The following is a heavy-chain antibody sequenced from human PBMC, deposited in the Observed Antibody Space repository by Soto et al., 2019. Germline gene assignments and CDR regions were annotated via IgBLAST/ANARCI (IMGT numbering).Heavy chain of an antibody. D-gene: IGHD3-22*01. Sequence: SETLSLTCTVSGGSISSGGYYWSWIRQHPGKGLEWIGYIYYSGSTYYNPSLKSRVTISVDTSKNQLSLKLSSVTAADTAVYYCAIAPDYYYDSSGSLLGGFDYWGQGTLVTVSS. J-gene: IGHJ4*02. CDR1: GGSISSGGYY. CDR2: IYYSGST. V-gene: IGHV4-31*03. CDR3: AIAPDYYYDSSGSLLGGFDY.